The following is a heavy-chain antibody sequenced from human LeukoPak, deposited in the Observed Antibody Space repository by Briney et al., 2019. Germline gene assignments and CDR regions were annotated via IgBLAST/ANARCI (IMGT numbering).Heavy chain of an antibody. CDR1: GGSISSGSYY. Sequence: SETLSLTCTVSGGSISSGSYYWSWIRQPAGKGLEWIGRIYTSGSTNYNPSLKSRVTISVYTSKNQFSLKLSSVTAADTAVYYCARANYYGSGSKYFDYWGQGTLVTVSS. V-gene: IGHV4-61*02. J-gene: IGHJ4*02. D-gene: IGHD3-10*01. CDR3: ARANYYGSGSKYFDY. CDR2: IYTSGST.